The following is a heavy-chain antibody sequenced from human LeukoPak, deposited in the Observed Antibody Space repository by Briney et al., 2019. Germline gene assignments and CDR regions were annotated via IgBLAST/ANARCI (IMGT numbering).Heavy chain of an antibody. CDR3: ARSRIAAAGISFGY. D-gene: IGHD6-13*01. Sequence: VASVKVSCKASGGTFSSYAISWVRQAPGQGLEWMGRIIPIFGTANYAQKFRGRVTITTDESTSTAYMELSSLRSGDTAVYYCARSRIAAAGISFGYWGQGTLVTVSS. V-gene: IGHV1-69*05. CDR2: IIPIFGTA. J-gene: IGHJ4*02. CDR1: GGTFSSYA.